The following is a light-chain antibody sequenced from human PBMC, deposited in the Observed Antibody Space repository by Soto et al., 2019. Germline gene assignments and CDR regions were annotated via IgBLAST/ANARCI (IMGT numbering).Light chain of an antibody. CDR1: SSDVGGYNY. CDR2: EVS. CDR3: SSSTINNIVL. V-gene: IGLV2-14*01. J-gene: IGLJ2*01. Sequence: QSALTQPASMSGSPGQSITISCTGTSSDVGGYNYVSWYQRHPGKAPKLMIYEVSNRPSGVSNRFSGSKSGNTASLTISGLQAEDEADYYCSSSTINNIVLFGGGTKLTVL.